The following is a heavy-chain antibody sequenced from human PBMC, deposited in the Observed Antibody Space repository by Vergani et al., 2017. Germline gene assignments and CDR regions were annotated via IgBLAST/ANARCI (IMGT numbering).Heavy chain of an antibody. CDR1: GGTFSSYT. J-gene: IGHJ5*02. CDR3: ARNDRPRRRRLEFNWFDP. D-gene: IGHD1-1*01. V-gene: IGHV1-69*02. Sequence: QVQLVQSGAEVKKPGSSVKVSCKASGGTFSSYTISWVRQAPGQGLEWMGRIILILGIANYAQKFQGRVTLTADTSTSTAYMELSSLRSEDTAVYYCARNDRPRRRRLEFNWFDPWGQGTLVTVSS. CDR2: IILILGIA.